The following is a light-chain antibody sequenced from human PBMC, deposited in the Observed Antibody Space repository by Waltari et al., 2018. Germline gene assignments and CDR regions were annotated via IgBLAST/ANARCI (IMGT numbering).Light chain of an antibody. Sequence: QSALTQPASVSASPGQSITISCTGTSGDIGGSDFVSWYQHHPGRVPKVLIFDVNHRPSGISDRFSGSKSGNTASLTISGLQAEDDADYYYSSPSTNNVVVFGGGTKVTVL. J-gene: IGLJ2*01. CDR1: SGDIGGSDF. CDR2: DVN. CDR3: SSPSTNNVVV. V-gene: IGLV2-14*01.